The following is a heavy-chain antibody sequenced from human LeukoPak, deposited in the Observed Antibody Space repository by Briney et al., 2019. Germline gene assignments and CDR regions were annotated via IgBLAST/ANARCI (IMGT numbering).Heavy chain of an antibody. Sequence: PSETLFLTCTVSGGSISSGYYYWSWIRQPPGKGLEYIGYIYYGGTYYNPSLKSRVTISVDTSKNQFSLKLSSVTAADTAVYYCARGTWSSSIDYWGQGTLVTVSS. CDR1: GGSISSGYYY. CDR2: IYYGGT. J-gene: IGHJ4*02. D-gene: IGHD6-6*01. CDR3: ARGTWSSSIDY. V-gene: IGHV4-30-4*01.